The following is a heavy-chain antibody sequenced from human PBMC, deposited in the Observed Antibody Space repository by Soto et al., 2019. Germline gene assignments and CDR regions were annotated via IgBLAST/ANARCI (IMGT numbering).Heavy chain of an antibody. Sequence: WASLRLSCTASGFFFNDKWMHWVRQAPGKGLVWVARIDGHSGTTNYADSVRGRFTISRDNAKNTVYLHLNTLTDEDTAVYYCARGGAMGVDHWGQGTLVTVSS. CDR1: GFFFNDKW. D-gene: IGHD1-26*01. CDR2: IDGHSGTT. CDR3: ARGGAMGVDH. V-gene: IGHV3-74*01. J-gene: IGHJ4*02.